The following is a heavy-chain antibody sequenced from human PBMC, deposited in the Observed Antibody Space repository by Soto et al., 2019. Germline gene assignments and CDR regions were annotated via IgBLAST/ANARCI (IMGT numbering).Heavy chain of an antibody. D-gene: IGHD3-9*01. Sequence: GGSLRLSCAASGFTFSSYSMNWVRQAPGKGLEWVSYISSSSSTIYYADSVKGRFTISRDNAKNSLYLQMNSLRAEDTAVYYCARPLSQRRYFDWLFGYWGQGTLVTVSS. J-gene: IGHJ4*02. CDR2: ISSSSSTI. V-gene: IGHV3-48*01. CDR1: GFTFSSYS. CDR3: ARPLSQRRYFDWLFGY.